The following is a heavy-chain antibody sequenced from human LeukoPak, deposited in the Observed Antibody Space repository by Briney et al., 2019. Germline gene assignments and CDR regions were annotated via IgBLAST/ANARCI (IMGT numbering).Heavy chain of an antibody. CDR2: ISGRSSRT. CDR3: GRAFPPLRTSSAGDL. J-gene: IGHJ4*02. V-gene: IGHV3-21*06. Sequence: GGALRLSCSASGFTFSDYDVNWIRQAPGKGLEWISAISGRSSRTSYGDSVQGRFSISRDNANNFLYLQMNGLGAEDTAVYYCGRAFPPLRTSSAGDLWGQGTLVTVSS. D-gene: IGHD3-16*01. CDR1: GFTFSDYD.